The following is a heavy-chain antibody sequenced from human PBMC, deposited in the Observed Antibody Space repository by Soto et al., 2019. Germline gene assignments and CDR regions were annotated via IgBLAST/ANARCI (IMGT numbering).Heavy chain of an antibody. D-gene: IGHD3-9*01. Sequence: QVQLQQWGAGLLKPSETLSLTCAVYGGSFSGYYWSWIRQPPGKGLAGSGEINHSGSTNYNPSLKSRVTISVGTSNNQFSLKLSSVTAADTAVYYCAREGLLRYFDWLPNNWFDPWGQGTLVTVSS. V-gene: IGHV4-34*01. J-gene: IGHJ5*02. CDR1: GGSFSGYY. CDR2: INHSGST. CDR3: AREGLLRYFDWLPNNWFDP.